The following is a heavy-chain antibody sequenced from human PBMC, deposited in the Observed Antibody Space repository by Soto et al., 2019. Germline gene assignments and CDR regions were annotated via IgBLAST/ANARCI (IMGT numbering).Heavy chain of an antibody. Sequence: GESLKISCKGSGYSFTSYWIGWVRQMPGKGLEWMGIIYPGDSDTRYSPSFQGQVTISADKSISTAYLQWSSLKASDTAMYYCARHAYDSSGYYGNAFAVWGQGTMGTVS. CDR3: ARHAYDSSGYYGNAFAV. D-gene: IGHD3-22*01. CDR1: GYSFTSYW. V-gene: IGHV5-51*01. J-gene: IGHJ3*01. CDR2: IYPGDSDT.